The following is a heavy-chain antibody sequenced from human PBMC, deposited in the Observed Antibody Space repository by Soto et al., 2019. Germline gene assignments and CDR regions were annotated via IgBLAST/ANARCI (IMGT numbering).Heavy chain of an antibody. CDR3: SRRSSGWYFDY. V-gene: IGHV3-23*01. CDR1: GFTFSSYA. J-gene: IGHJ4*02. Sequence: GGSLRLSCAASGFTFSSYAMSWVRQAPGKGLEWVSGISGSGDSTYYADSVKGRFTISRDNSKNTLYLQMNSLRAEDTAVYYCSRRSSGWYFDYWGQGTLVTVSS. CDR2: ISGSGDST. D-gene: IGHD6-19*01.